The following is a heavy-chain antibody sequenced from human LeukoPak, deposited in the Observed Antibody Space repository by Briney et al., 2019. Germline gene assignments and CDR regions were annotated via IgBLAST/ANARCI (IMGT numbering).Heavy chain of an antibody. Sequence: PGGSLRLSCAVSGFTISNTWMNWVRQAPGKGLEWVGRIQSKTDGGTTEYAAPVKGRFTISRDDSKTTLYLQMNSLKTDDTAVYYWATLTVRGVINIWGQGTLVTVSS. CDR2: IQSKTDGGTT. CDR3: ATLTVRGVINI. CDR1: GFTISNTW. D-gene: IGHD3-10*01. V-gene: IGHV3-15*01. J-gene: IGHJ4*02.